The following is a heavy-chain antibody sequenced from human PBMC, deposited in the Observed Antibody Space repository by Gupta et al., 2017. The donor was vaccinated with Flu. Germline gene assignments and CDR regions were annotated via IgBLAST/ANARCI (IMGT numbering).Heavy chain of an antibody. Sequence: QVQLVESGGGVVQPGRSLRLSCAASGFTFSSYGMHWVRQAPGKGLEWVAVIWYDGRNKYYADSVKGRFTISRDNSKNTLYLQMNSLRAEDTAVYYCARGLRTNWYFDLWGRGTLVTVSS. CDR2: IWYDGRNK. CDR1: GFTFSSYG. D-gene: IGHD5/OR15-5a*01. J-gene: IGHJ2*01. CDR3: ARGLRTNWYFDL. V-gene: IGHV3-33*01.